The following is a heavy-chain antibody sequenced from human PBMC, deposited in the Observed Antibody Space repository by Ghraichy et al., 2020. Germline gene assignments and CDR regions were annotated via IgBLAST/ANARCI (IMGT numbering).Heavy chain of an antibody. CDR3: ASHPEGGGDY. J-gene: IGHJ4*02. CDR1: GGSISSYY. CDR2: IYYSGST. D-gene: IGHD3-16*01. V-gene: IGHV4-59*08. Sequence: SQTLSLTCTVSGGSISSYYWSWIRQPPGKGLEWIGYIYYSGSTNYNPSLKSRVTISVDTSKNQFSLKLSSVTAADTAVYYCASHPEGGGDYWGQGTLVTVSS.